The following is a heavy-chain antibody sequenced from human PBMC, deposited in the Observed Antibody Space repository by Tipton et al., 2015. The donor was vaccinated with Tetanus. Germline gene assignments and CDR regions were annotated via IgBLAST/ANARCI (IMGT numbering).Heavy chain of an antibody. D-gene: IGHD2-21*02. CDR3: ARGMAEASNCGGDCYSDY. J-gene: IGHJ4*02. Sequence: TLSLTCTVSGGSISSGGYYWSWIRQHPGKGLEWIGYIYYSGSTYYNPSLKSRVTISVDTSKNQFSLKLSSVTAADTAVYYCARGMAEASNCGGDCYSDYWGQGTLVTVSS. V-gene: IGHV4-31*03. CDR1: GGSISSGGYY. CDR2: IYYSGST.